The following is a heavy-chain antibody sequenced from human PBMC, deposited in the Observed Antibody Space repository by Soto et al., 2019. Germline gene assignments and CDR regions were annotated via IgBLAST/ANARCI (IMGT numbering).Heavy chain of an antibody. CDR2: ITGSGSDT. Sequence: VESGGGLVQPGGSLRLSCAASGFTFNNYAMGWVRQAPGKGLEWVSAITGSGSDTYYLDSVKGRFTISRDNSKNTLFLQVNSLRAEDTAIYYCAKLGSSAWSPHYYFDYWGQGTLVTVSS. D-gene: IGHD3-10*01. J-gene: IGHJ4*02. CDR3: AKLGSSAWSPHYYFDY. CDR1: GFTFNNYA. V-gene: IGHV3-23*04.